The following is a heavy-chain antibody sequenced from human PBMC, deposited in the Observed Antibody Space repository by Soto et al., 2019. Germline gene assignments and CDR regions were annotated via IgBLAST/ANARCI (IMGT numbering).Heavy chain of an antibody. CDR3: ARRNYDFWSGYWPHLDV. V-gene: IGHV5-51*01. CDR1: GYSFTSYW. D-gene: IGHD3-3*01. J-gene: IGHJ6*04. Sequence: GESLKISCKGSGYSFTSYWIGWVRQMPGKGLEWMGIIYPGDSDTRYSPSFQGQVTISADKSISTAYLQWSSLKASDTAMYYCARRNYDFWSGYWPHLDVWGKGTTVTVSS. CDR2: IYPGDSDT.